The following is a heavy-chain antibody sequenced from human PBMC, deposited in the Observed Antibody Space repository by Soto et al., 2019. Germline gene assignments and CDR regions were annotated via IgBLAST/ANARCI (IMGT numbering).Heavy chain of an antibody. Sequence: QAQLVQSGAEVKKPGSSVNVSCKASGGTFSSYAISWVRQAPGQGLQWMGGIIPIFGTANYAQKFQGRVTITAGESTSTAYMELSSLRSEDTAVYYCASQAAAGTKEPNDYWGQGTLVTVSS. J-gene: IGHJ4*02. CDR3: ASQAAAGTKEPNDY. CDR2: IIPIFGTA. CDR1: GGTFSSYA. D-gene: IGHD6-13*01. V-gene: IGHV1-69*01.